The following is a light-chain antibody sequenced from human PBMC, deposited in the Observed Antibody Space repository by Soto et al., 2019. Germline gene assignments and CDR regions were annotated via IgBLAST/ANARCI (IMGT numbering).Light chain of an antibody. Sequence: IQITQSPSTLSASVGDRVSITCRASQSIFSWLAWYQQKPGKAPKLLIYKASSLESGVPSRYSGSGSGTEFTLTISGLQPDDLATYYCQQYNSFPYSFGQGTKLEIK. CDR1: QSIFSW. V-gene: IGKV1-5*03. CDR2: KAS. CDR3: QQYNSFPYS. J-gene: IGKJ2*03.